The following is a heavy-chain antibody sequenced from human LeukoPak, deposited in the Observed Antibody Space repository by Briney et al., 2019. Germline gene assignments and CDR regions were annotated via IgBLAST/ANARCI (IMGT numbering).Heavy chain of an antibody. V-gene: IGHV1-69*13. J-gene: IGHJ5*02. CDR1: GGTFSSYA. CDR3: ARDLDTEGSGWFDP. D-gene: IGHD5-18*01. Sequence: SVKVSCKASGGTFSSYAISWVRQAPGQGLEWMGGINPIFGTANYAQRFQGRVTITADESTSTAYMELSSLRSEDTAVYYCARDLDTEGSGWFDPWGQGTLVTVSS. CDR2: INPIFGTA.